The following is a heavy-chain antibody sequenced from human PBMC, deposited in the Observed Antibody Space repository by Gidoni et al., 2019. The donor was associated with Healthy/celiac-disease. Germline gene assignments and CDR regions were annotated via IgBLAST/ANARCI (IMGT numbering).Heavy chain of an antibody. CDR1: CFSFTNAW. V-gene: IGHV3-15*01. D-gene: IGHD4-17*01. CDR2: IKSKTDGGTT. J-gene: IGHJ4*02. Sequence: EVQLLASGGCLVKPGGFLRLSCSASCFSFTNAWMSWVRQAPGKGLEWVGRIKSKTDGGTTDDAAPVKGRFTISRDDSKNTLYLQMNSLKTEDTAVYYCTTLRYGEYFPATDYWGQGTLVTVSS. CDR3: TTLRYGEYFPATDY.